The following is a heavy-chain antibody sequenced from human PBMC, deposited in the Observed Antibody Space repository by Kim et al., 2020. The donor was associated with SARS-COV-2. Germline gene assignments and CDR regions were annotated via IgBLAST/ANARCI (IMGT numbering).Heavy chain of an antibody. CDR1: GGSISSGGYY. J-gene: IGHJ4*02. V-gene: IGHV4-31*03. Sequence: SETLSLTCTVSGGSISSGGYYWSWIRQHPGKGLEWIGYIYYSGSTYYNPSLKSRVTISVDTSKNQFSLKLSSVTAADTAVYYCARASSGYDIPFGYFDYWGQGTLVTVSS. D-gene: IGHD5-12*01. CDR3: ARASSGYDIPFGYFDY. CDR2: IYYSGST.